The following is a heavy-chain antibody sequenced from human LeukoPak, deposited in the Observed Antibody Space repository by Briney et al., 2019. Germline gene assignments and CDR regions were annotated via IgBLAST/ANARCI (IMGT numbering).Heavy chain of an antibody. CDR3: ARGYDYGDFDY. Sequence: SETLSLTCTVSDGSISNYYWSWIRQSPGKGLEWIGYIYYSGSTNYNPSLKSRVTISVDTSKNQFSLKLSSVTAADTAVYYCARGYDYGDFDYWGQGTLVTVSS. D-gene: IGHD4-17*01. CDR2: IYYSGST. V-gene: IGHV4-59*01. J-gene: IGHJ4*02. CDR1: DGSISNYY.